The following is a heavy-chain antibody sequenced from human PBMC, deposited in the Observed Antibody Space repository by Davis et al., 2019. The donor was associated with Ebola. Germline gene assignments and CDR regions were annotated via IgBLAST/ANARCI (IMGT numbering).Heavy chain of an antibody. D-gene: IGHD3-10*01. Sequence: GESLKISCAASGFTFSDYYMSWIRQAPGKGLEWVAVISYDGSNKYYADSVKGRFTISRDNSKNTLYLQMNSLRTEDTAVYYCARDDAGSYGLDVWGQGTAVTVSS. CDR2: ISYDGSNK. V-gene: IGHV3-30*14. CDR3: ARDDAGSYGLDV. CDR1: GFTFSDYY. J-gene: IGHJ6*02.